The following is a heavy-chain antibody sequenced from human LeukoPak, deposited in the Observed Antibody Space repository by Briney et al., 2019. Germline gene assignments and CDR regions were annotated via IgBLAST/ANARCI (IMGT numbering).Heavy chain of an antibody. CDR3: ARLRDEYQLLLLENYYFDY. Sequence: ASVKVSCKXSGYTFTSYGISWVRQAPGQGLERMGWISAYNGNTNYAQKLQGRVTMTTDTSTSTAYTELRSLRSDDTAVYYCARLRDEYQLLLLENYYFDYWGQGTLVTVSS. CDR1: GYTFTSYG. J-gene: IGHJ4*02. CDR2: ISAYNGNT. D-gene: IGHD2-2*01. V-gene: IGHV1-18*01.